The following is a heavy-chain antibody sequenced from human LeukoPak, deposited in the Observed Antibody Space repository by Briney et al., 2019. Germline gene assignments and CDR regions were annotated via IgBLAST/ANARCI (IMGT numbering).Heavy chain of an antibody. CDR2: ISGSGGST. CDR3: AACRVGAPSVDY. Sequence: GGSLRLSCAASGFTFSSYAMSWVRQAPGKGLEWVSAISGSGGSTYYADSVKGRFTISRDNPKNTLYLQMNSLRAEDTAVYYCAACRVGAPSVDYWGQGTLVTVSS. J-gene: IGHJ4*02. CDR1: GFTFSSYA. D-gene: IGHD1-26*01. V-gene: IGHV3-23*01.